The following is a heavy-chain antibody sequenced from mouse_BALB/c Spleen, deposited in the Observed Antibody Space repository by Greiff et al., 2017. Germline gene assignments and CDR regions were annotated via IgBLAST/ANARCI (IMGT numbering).Heavy chain of an antibody. D-gene: IGHD1-1*01. CDR3: ARSYYGSRNWYFDV. CDR2: IYPGSGNT. V-gene: IGHV1-77*01. Sequence: VQLQQSGAELARPGASVKLSCKASGYTFTDYYINWVKQRTGQGLEWIGEIYPGSGNTYYNEKFKGKATLTADKSSSTAYMQLSSLTSEDSAVYFCARSYYGSRNWYFDVWGAGTTVTVSS. CDR1: GYTFTDYY. J-gene: IGHJ1*01.